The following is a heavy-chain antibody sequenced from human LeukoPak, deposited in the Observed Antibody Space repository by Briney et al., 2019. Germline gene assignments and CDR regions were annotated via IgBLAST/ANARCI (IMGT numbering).Heavy chain of an antibody. Sequence: KSGGSLRLSCAASGFTFSTYSMSWARQAPGKGLEWVSSISSTCIYIFYADSVKGRFTISRDNAKNSLYLQMNSLRAEDTAVYYCARDANAFDIWGQGTMVTVSS. J-gene: IGHJ3*02. CDR2: ISSTCIYI. CDR1: GFTFSTYS. CDR3: ARDANAFDI. V-gene: IGHV3-21*01.